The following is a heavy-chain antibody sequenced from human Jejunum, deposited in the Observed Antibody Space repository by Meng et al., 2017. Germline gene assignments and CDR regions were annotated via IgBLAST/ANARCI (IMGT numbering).Heavy chain of an antibody. CDR2: VYYSGHT. J-gene: IGHJ4*02. V-gene: IGHV4-61*08. CDR3: ARVILYSGSYYFDS. D-gene: IGHD1-26*01. CDR1: GDPVSSDDYY. Sequence: GSLRLSCTVSGDPVSSDDYYWSWIRQPPGKGLEWIGYVYYSGHTDYNPSLKSRVTISVDTSKNQFSLKLNSVTAADTAVYYCARVILYSGSYYFDSWGQGTLVTVSS.